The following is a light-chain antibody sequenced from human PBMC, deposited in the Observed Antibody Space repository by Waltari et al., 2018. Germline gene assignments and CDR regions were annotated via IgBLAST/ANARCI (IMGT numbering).Light chain of an antibody. J-gene: IGLJ3*02. CDR2: SNN. CDR3: AAWDDSLNGV. V-gene: IGLV1-44*01. Sequence: QSVLTQPPSASVTPGQRVTISCSGSSSNIGSNTVNWYQQPPGTAPKLLIYSNNQRPSGVPDRFSGSKSGTSASLAISGLQSEDEADYYCAAWDDSLNGVFGGGTKLTVL. CDR1: SSNIGSNT.